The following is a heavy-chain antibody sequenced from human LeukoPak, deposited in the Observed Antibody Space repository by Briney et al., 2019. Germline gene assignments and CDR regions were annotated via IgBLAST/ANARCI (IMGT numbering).Heavy chain of an antibody. CDR3: ARGHGSGYTNYFDR. J-gene: IGHJ5*02. CDR1: GYTFTDSS. D-gene: IGHD3-10*01. V-gene: IGHV1-46*01. CDR2: INPTGGSA. Sequence: APVKVSCKTSGYTFTDSSIHWVRQAPGQGLEWMGIINPTGGSAGFAQKFQGRVTMTRDTSTSTFYMELSSLRSEDSAVYYCARGHGSGYTNYFDRWGQGTLVTVSS.